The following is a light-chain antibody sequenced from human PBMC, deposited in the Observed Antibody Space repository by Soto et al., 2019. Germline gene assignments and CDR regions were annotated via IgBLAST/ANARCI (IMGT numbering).Light chain of an antibody. J-gene: IGKJ1*01. Sequence: EIVLTQSPGTLSLSPGEEATLSCRASQSVDNNYLAWYQQKPGQTPRLLIYGASSRATGIPDRFSGSGSGTDFTLTISRLEPEDFAVYYCQQYGSSPTFGQGTKVDIK. CDR2: GAS. CDR1: QSVDNNY. CDR3: QQYGSSPT. V-gene: IGKV3-20*01.